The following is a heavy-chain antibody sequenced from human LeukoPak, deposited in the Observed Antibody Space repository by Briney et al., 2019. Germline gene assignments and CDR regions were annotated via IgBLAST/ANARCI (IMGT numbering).Heavy chain of an antibody. CDR2: IIPLFGTA. D-gene: IGHD3-10*01. Sequence: SVRVSCKASGGTFIRYTISWVRQAPGQGLEWMGGIIPLFGTANYAQKFQGRVTITADKSTTTAYMELSSLRSEDTAVYYCASHGSGTYGSFDYWGQGTLVTVSP. CDR3: ASHGSGTYGSFDY. V-gene: IGHV1-69*06. J-gene: IGHJ4*02. CDR1: GGTFIRYT.